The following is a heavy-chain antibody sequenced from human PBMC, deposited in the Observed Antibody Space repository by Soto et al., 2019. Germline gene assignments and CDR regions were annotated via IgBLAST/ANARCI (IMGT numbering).Heavy chain of an antibody. CDR3: ARDLPNPKLRYFDWLPEFDP. CDR2: INSDGSST. D-gene: IGHD3-9*01. J-gene: IGHJ5*02. V-gene: IGHV3-74*01. Sequence: GGSLRLSCAAYGFTFSSYWMHWVRQAPGKGLVWVSRINSDGSSTSYADSVKGRFTISRDNAKNTLYLQMNSLRAEDTAVYYCARDLPNPKLRYFDWLPEFDPWGQGTLVTVSS. CDR1: GFTFSSYW.